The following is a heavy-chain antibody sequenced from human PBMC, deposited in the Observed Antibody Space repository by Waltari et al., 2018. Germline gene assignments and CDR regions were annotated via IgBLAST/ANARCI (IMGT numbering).Heavy chain of an antibody. CDR1: GVSITSNRHY. J-gene: IGHJ3*01. D-gene: IGHD5-12*01. CDR2: VSYSGTT. Sequence: QLQLQESGPRLVRPSETLSLICRVSGVSITSNRHYWAWIRQSPGQGLEWIGTVSYSGTTYISPSLKCLVSVSRDTSKNQVSLILGSVTAADMAVYYCATYIGASVGTAAFDVWGQGTMVTVSS. V-gene: IGHV4-39*01. CDR3: ATYIGASVGTAAFDV.